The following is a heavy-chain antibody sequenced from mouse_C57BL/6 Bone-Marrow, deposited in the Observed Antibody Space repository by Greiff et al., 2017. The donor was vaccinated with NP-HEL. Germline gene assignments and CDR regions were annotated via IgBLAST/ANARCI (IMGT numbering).Heavy chain of an antibody. CDR1: GYTFTSYW. CDR3: ARGRYYGSSYDWYFDV. D-gene: IGHD1-1*01. J-gene: IGHJ1*03. V-gene: IGHV1-72*01. CDR2: IDPNSGGT. Sequence: QVQLQQPGAELVKPGASVKLSCKASGYTFTSYWMHWVKQRPGRGLEWIGRIDPNSGGTKYNEKFKSKATLTVDKPSSTAYMQLSSLTSEDSAVYYWARGRYYGSSYDWYFDVWGTGTTVTVSS.